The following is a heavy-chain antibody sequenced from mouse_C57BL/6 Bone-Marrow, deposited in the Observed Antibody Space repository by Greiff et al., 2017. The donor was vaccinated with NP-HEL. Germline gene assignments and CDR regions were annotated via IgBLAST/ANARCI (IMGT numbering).Heavy chain of an antibody. D-gene: IGHD2-3*01. CDR2: IRNKANNHAT. Sequence: DVKLVESGGGLVQPGGSMKLSCAASGFTFSDAWMDWVRQSPEKGLEWVAEIRNKANNHATYYAESVKGRFTISRDDSKSSVYLQMNSLRAEDTGIYYCTRNGYYPYWYFDVWGTGTTVTVSS. CDR3: TRNGYYPYWYFDV. J-gene: IGHJ1*03. CDR1: GFTFSDAW. V-gene: IGHV6-6*01.